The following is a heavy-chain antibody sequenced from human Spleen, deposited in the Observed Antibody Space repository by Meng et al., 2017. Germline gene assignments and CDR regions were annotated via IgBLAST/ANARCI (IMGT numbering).Heavy chain of an antibody. Sequence: SETLSLTCAVYGGSFSGYYWSWIRQPPGKGLEWIGEINHSGSTNYNPSLKSRVTISVDTSKNQFSLKLSSVSAADTAVYYCAREIITMVRGVFIPDAFDIWGQGTVVTVSS. CDR2: INHSGST. V-gene: IGHV4-34*01. D-gene: IGHD3-10*01. CDR3: AREIITMVRGVFIPDAFDI. CDR1: GGSFSGYY. J-gene: IGHJ3*02.